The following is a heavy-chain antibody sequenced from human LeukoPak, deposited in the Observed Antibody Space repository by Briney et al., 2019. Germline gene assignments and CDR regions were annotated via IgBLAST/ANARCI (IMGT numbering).Heavy chain of an antibody. CDR1: GFTFSSYS. Sequence: PGGSLRLSCAASGFTFSSYSMNWVRQAPGKGLEWVGFIRSKAYGGTTEYAASVKGRFTISRDDSKSIAYLQMNSLKTEDTAVYYCTRGGWYRGGAFPFDYWGQGTLVTVSS. D-gene: IGHD6-19*01. J-gene: IGHJ4*02. CDR3: TRGGWYRGGAFPFDY. V-gene: IGHV3-49*04. CDR2: IRSKAYGGTT.